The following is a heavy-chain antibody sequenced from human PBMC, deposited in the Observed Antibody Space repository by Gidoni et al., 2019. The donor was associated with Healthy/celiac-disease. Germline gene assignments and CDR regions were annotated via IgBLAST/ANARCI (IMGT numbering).Heavy chain of an antibody. J-gene: IGHJ3*02. V-gene: IGHV3-30*04. CDR2: ISYDGSNK. CDR1: GFTFSRYA. Sequence: QVQLVESGGGVVQPGRSLRLSCAASGFTFSRYAMHWVRQAPGKGLEWLAVISYDGSNKYYADSVKGRFTISRDNSKNTLYLQMNSLRAEDTAVYYCARDGGEGIAVAGGTDDAFDIWGQGTMVTVSS. CDR3: ARDGGEGIAVAGGTDDAFDI. D-gene: IGHD6-19*01.